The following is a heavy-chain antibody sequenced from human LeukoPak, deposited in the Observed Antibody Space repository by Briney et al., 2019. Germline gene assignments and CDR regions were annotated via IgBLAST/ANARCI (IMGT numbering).Heavy chain of an antibody. Sequence: GGSLKLSCAASGFTFSGSAMHWVRQASGKGLEWVGRIRSKANSYATAYAASVKGRFTISRDDSKNTAYLQMNSLRAEDTAVYYCARDGGGGAYWGQGTLVTVSS. CDR3: ARDGGGGAY. CDR1: GFTFSGSA. V-gene: IGHV3-73*01. J-gene: IGHJ4*02. D-gene: IGHD3-16*01. CDR2: IRSKANSYAT.